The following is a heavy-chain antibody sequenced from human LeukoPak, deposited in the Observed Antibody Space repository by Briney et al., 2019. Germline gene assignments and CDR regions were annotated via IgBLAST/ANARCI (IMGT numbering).Heavy chain of an antibody. Sequence: SVKVSCKASGGTFSSYTISWVRQAPGQGLEWMGRIIPILGIANYAQKFQGRVTITADKSTSTAYMGLSSLRSEDTAVYYCARGDDNSGFYHFDYWGQGTLVTVSS. D-gene: IGHD3-22*01. CDR1: GGTFSSYT. CDR3: ARGDDNSGFYHFDY. V-gene: IGHV1-69*02. J-gene: IGHJ4*02. CDR2: IIPILGIA.